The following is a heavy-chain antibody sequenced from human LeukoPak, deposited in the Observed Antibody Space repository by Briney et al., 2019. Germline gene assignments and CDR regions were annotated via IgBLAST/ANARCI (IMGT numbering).Heavy chain of an antibody. Sequence: PSETLSLTCTVSGGSISSSHWSWIRQPPGKGLEWLAYIYYGGNTNYSPSLKSRLTISVDTSKNQVSLKLSSVTAADTAVYYCARGNGWFRLWGQGTLVTVSS. V-gene: IGHV4-59*01. J-gene: IGHJ4*02. CDR1: GGSISSSH. CDR3: ARGNGWFRL. D-gene: IGHD6-19*01. CDR2: IYYGGNT.